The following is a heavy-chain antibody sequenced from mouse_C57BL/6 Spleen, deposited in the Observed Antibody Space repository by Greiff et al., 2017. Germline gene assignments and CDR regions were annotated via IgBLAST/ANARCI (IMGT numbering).Heavy chain of an antibody. CDR1: GYTFTSYW. V-gene: IGHV1-69*01. J-gene: IGHJ2*01. CDR2: IDPSDSYT. D-gene: IGHD2-4*01. CDR3: ARGGYDFYFDY. Sequence: QVHVKQPGAELVMPGASVKLSCKASGYTFTSYWMHWVKQRPGQGLEWIGEIDPSDSYTNYNQKFKGKSTLTVDKSSSTAYMQLSSLTSEDSAVYYGARGGYDFYFDYWGQGTTLTVSS.